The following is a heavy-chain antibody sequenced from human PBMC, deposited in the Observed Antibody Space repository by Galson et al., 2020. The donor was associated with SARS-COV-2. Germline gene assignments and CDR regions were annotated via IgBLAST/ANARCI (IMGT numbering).Heavy chain of an antibody. D-gene: IGHD4-17*01. Sequence: SETLSLTCTVSGGSISSGSYYWSWIRKPAGKGLEWIGSIYTSGSTNYTPPLKRRVTISVDTSKNQFSLKLTSGTAADPAVYYCASRTLDYGGNCGELSRDYWGQGTLVTVSA. V-gene: IGHV4-61*02. CDR3: ASRTLDYGGNCGELSRDY. CDR1: GGSISSGSYY. J-gene: IGHJ4*02. CDR2: IYTSGST.